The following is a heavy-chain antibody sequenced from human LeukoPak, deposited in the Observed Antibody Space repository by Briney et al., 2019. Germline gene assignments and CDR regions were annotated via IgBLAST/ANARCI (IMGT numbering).Heavy chain of an antibody. CDR3: ARVPLHDSSGHYYPH. V-gene: IGHV1-3*01. Sequence: ASVKVSCKTSGYTFTDYGMHWVRQAPGQRLEWMGWINGGNGNAKYSQNFQGRVTIIRDTSASTAYMELSSLRSEDTAVYYCARVPLHDSSGHYYPHWGQGTLVTVSS. D-gene: IGHD3-22*01. J-gene: IGHJ1*01. CDR1: GYTFTDYG. CDR2: INGGNGNA.